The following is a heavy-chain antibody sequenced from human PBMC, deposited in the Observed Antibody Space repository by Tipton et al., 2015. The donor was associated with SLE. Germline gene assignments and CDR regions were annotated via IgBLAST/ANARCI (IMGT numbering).Heavy chain of an antibody. CDR2: IYYSGST. CDR3: ARDRYYDILTGYSDAFDI. V-gene: IGHV4-59*11. Sequence: TLSLTCTVSGGSISSHYWSWIRTPPGKGLEWIGYIYYSGSTNYNHSLKSRVTISVDTSKNKFSLKLSSVTAADTAVYYCARDRYYDILTGYSDAFDIWGQGTMVTVSS. CDR1: GGSISSHY. D-gene: IGHD3-9*01. J-gene: IGHJ3*02.